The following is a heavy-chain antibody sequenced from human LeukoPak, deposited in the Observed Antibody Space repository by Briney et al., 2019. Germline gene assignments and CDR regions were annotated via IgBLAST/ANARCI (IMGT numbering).Heavy chain of an antibody. D-gene: IGHD3-3*01. CDR2: IYTSGTT. V-gene: IGHV4-4*07. Sequence: SETLSHTCTVSGGSISSYYWSWIRQPAGKGLEWIGRIYTSGTTNYNPSLKSRVTMSVDTSKNQFSLKLSSVTAADTAVYYCARSFLEWNNWFDPWGQGTLVTVSS. CDR1: GGSISSYY. J-gene: IGHJ5*02. CDR3: ARSFLEWNNWFDP.